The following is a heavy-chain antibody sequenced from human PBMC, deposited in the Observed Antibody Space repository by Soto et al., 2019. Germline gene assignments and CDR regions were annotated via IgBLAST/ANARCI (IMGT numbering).Heavy chain of an antibody. CDR1: GFTFSSYG. CDR3: ARDRVGTMVRGVISGMDV. V-gene: IGHV3-33*01. Sequence: QVQLVESGGGVVQPGRSLRLSCAASGFTFSSYGMHWVRQAPGKGLEWVAVIWYDGSNKYYADSVKGRFTISRDNSKNTLYLQMNSLRAEDTAVYYCARDRVGTMVRGVISGMDVWGQGTTVTVSS. D-gene: IGHD3-10*01. CDR2: IWYDGSNK. J-gene: IGHJ6*02.